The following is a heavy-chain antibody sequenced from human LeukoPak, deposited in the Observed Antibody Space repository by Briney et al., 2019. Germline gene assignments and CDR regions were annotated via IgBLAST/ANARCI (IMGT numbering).Heavy chain of an antibody. V-gene: IGHV3-7*01. CDR1: GFTFSGYW. J-gene: IGHJ3*02. CDR2: IKQDGSEK. CDR3: ARDLEI. Sequence: GGSLRLSCVASGFTFSGYWMTWVRQPPGKGLEWVAIIKQDGSEKCYVNSVKGRFTISRDNAKNSLYLQLNILRAEDTAVYYCARDLEIWGQGTMVTVSS.